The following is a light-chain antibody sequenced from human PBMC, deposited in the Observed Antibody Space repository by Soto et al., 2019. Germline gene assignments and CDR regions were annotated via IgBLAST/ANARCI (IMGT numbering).Light chain of an antibody. CDR2: DVS. J-gene: IGLJ2*01. CDR3: RSSTNSNTRV. CDR1: SSDVGGS. V-gene: IGLV2-14*01. Sequence: SALTQPASVSGSPGQSIPISCIGTSSDVGGSVAWYQQHPGKAPKLMIYDVSYRPSGVSNRFSGSKSGNTASLIISGLQAEDEADYYCRSSTNSNTRVFGGGTKLTVL.